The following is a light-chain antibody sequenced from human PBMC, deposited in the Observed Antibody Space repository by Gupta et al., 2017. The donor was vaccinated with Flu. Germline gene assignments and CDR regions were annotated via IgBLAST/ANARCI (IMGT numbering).Light chain of an antibody. V-gene: IGLV3-21*02. Sequence: SYVLTQPPSVSVAPGQTARITCGGNNIGRKSVHWDQQKPGKAPVLVVYEDSDRPSGIPDRFSGSNTGNTATLSISRGEAGDEADYSCQMCDSSSDHQEMFGGGTRLTVL. CDR1: NIGRKS. CDR3: QMCDSSSDHQEM. J-gene: IGLJ3*02. CDR2: EDS.